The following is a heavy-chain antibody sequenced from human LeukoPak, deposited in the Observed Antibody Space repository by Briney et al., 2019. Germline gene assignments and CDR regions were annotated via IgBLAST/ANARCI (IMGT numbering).Heavy chain of an antibody. Sequence: GGSLRLSCTASGFSFTSYGMHWVRQGPGKGLEWVAVVRYDGSDEHYADSVKGRFTISRDNSKTTLYLQMNNLREEDTAVYYCASPNCGGECYFSGYGMDVWGQGTTVTVSS. CDR2: VRYDGSDE. CDR3: ASPNCGGECYFSGYGMDV. J-gene: IGHJ6*02. CDR1: GFSFTSYG. V-gene: IGHV3-30*04. D-gene: IGHD2-21*01.